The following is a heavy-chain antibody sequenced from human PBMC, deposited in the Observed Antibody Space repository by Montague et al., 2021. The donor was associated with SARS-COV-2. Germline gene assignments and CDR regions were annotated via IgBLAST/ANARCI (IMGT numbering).Heavy chain of an antibody. CDR1: GGSTSNNY. D-gene: IGHD3-16*01. CDR2: IFYTWST. J-gene: IGHJ4*02. CDR3: ASAQNTCFLDNWVSYFDL. V-gene: IGHV4-59*01. Sequence: SETLSLTCSVSGGSTSNNYWTWIRQSPGTGLQLIGDIFYTWSTKFNHSLNSRISMSLDTSKNHISLSLSPATAADTASYYCASAQNTCFLDNWVSYFDLWGLGALVTVSS.